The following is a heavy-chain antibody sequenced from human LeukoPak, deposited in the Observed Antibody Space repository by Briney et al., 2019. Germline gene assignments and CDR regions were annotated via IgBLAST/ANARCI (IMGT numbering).Heavy chain of an antibody. CDR1: GFTFRRSY. D-gene: IGHD1/OR15-1a*01. CDR3: ARGNNGVDF. V-gene: IGHV3-66*01. Sequence: GGSLRLSCATSGFTFRRSYMTWVRQAPGKGLEWVSLIYAGGRVFYGDSVKGRFTISRDNLGNSVYLHMNSLRAEDTAVYYCARGNNGVDFWGQGTLVTVSS. CDR2: IYAGGRV. J-gene: IGHJ4*02.